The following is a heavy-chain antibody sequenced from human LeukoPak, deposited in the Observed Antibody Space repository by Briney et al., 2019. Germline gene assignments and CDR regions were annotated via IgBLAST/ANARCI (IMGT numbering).Heavy chain of an antibody. Sequence: PGGSLRLSCAASGFTFSNYWMNWVRQAPGKGLEWVANIKQDGSEKYYVDSVKGRFTISRDNAKNTLYLQMNSLRAEDTAVYYCAKVAAAAGSGEGNWFDPWGQGTLVTVSS. CDR1: GFTFSNYW. CDR2: IKQDGSEK. V-gene: IGHV3-7*01. CDR3: AKVAAAAGSGEGNWFDP. D-gene: IGHD6-13*01. J-gene: IGHJ5*02.